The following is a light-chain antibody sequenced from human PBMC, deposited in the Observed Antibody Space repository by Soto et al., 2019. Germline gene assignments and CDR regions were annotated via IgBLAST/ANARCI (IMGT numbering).Light chain of an antibody. J-gene: IGKJ5*01. CDR2: DAS. CDR3: QKGGNWPLT. V-gene: IGKV3-11*01. Sequence: EIVLTQSPATLSLSPGEGATVSCRASQSVSSHLAWYQQKRGQAPRLLIYDASSRASGIPARFSGRGSGTDFTLTISYLEPEDFAIYYCQKGGNWPLTFGQGTRLEIK. CDR1: QSVSSH.